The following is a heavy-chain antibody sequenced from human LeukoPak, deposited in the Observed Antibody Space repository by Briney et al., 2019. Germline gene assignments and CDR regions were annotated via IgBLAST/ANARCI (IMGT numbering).Heavy chain of an antibody. CDR2: IYYSGNT. CDR1: GGSISSGGYY. CDR3: ARDIAGRGYFDY. J-gene: IGHJ4*02. D-gene: IGHD2-15*01. V-gene: IGHV4-31*03. Sequence: SETLSLTCTVSGGSISSGGYYWSWIRQHPGKGLEWIGYIYYSGNTYYNPSFKSRVTISVDTSKNQFSLKLSSVTAADSAFYYCARDIAGRGYFDYWGQGTLVTVSS.